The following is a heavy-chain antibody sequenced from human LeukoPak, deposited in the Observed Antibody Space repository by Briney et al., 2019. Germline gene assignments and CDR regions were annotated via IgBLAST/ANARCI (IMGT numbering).Heavy chain of an antibody. D-gene: IGHD2-15*01. CDR1: GYDFTTYW. V-gene: IGHV5-51*01. Sequence: GESLQISCKNSGYDFTTYWIAWVRQMPGKGLEWMGIIYPDDSNTRYSPSFQGQVTISADKSVSTAYLQWDSLKASDTAIYYCARHQGYLDYYYGMDVWGQGTPVTVSS. J-gene: IGHJ6*02. CDR2: IYPDDSNT. CDR3: ARHQGYLDYYYGMDV.